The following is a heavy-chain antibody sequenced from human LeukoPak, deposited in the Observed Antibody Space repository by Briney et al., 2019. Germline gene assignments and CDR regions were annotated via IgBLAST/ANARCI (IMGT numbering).Heavy chain of an antibody. V-gene: IGHV3-66*01. CDR2: IYSGGST. Sequence: GGSLRLSCAASGFTVSSNYMSWVRQAPGKGLEWVSVIYSGGSTYYADSVKGRFTISRDNSKNTLYLQMNSLRAEDTAVHYCARDERSTWIQLWPRTFDYWGQGTLVTVSS. CDR1: GFTVSSNY. CDR3: ARDERSTWIQLWPRTFDY. D-gene: IGHD5-18*01. J-gene: IGHJ4*02.